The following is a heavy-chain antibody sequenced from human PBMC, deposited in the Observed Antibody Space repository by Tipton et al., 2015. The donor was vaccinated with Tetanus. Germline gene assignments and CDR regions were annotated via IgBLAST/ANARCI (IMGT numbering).Heavy chain of an antibody. J-gene: IGHJ6*02. CDR1: GGTFNNYF. CDR3: ARGDYYGSGTYDV. V-gene: IGHV4-34*01. D-gene: IGHD3-10*01. CDR2: INYDGST. Sequence: TLSLTCAVYGGTFNNYFWIWIRQPPGKGLEWIGEINYDGSTNYSPSLKSRVTLSLDTTKKQVSLKLSSVTAADTAVYYCARGDYYGSGTYDVWGQGTTVTVPS.